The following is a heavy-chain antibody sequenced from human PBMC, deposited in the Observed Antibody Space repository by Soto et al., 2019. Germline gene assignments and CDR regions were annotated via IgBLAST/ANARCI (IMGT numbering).Heavy chain of an antibody. CDR3: AAGGMYYYDSSGTFDY. CDR2: IYYSGST. J-gene: IGHJ4*02. Sequence: SETLSLTCTVSGGSISSGGYYWSWIRQHPGKGLEWIGYIYYSGSTYYNPSLKSRVTISVDTSKNQFSLKLSSVTAADTAVYYCAAGGMYYYDSSGTFDYWGQGTLVTVSS. D-gene: IGHD3-22*01. CDR1: GGSISSGGYY. V-gene: IGHV4-31*03.